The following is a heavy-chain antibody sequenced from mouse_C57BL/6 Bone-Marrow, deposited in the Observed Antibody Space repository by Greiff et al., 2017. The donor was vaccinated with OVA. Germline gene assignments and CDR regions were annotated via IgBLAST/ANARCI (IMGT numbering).Heavy chain of an antibody. Sequence: EVKLMESGPGLAKPSQTLSLTCSVTGYSITSDYWNWIRKFPGNKLEYMGYISYSGSTYYNPSLKSRTSITRDTSNNQYFLQLNSLTTEDTASSYCARGVYCGSNAIVYWCPGTSVTVSS. CDR2: ISYSGST. V-gene: IGHV3-8*01. CDR3: ARGVYCGSNAIVY. D-gene: IGHD1-1*01. CDR1: GYSITSDY. J-gene: IGHJ4*01.